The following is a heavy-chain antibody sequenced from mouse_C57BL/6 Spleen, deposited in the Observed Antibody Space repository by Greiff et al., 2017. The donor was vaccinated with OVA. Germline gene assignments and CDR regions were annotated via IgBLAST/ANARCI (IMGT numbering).Heavy chain of an antibody. CDR3: ARGGDSSGTLDD. J-gene: IGHJ2*01. V-gene: IGHV1-81*01. D-gene: IGHD3-2*02. CDR2: IYPRSGNT. CDR1: GYTFTSYG. Sequence: VQLQQSGAELARPGASVKLSCKASGYTFTSYGISWVKQRTGQGLEWIGEIYPRSGNTYYNEKFKGKATLTADKSSSTAYMELRSLTSEDSAVYFCARGGDSSGTLDDWGQGTTLTVSS.